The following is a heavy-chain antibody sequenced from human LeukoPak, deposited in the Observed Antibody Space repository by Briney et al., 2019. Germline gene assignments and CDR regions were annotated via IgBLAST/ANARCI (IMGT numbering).Heavy chain of an antibody. Sequence: PGGSLRLSCAASGFTFSNAWMSWIRQPPGKGLEWIGYIYYSGSTNYNPSLKSRVTISVDTSKNQFSLKLSSVTAADTAVYYCARQACSGGSCFPFDYWGQGTLVTVSS. D-gene: IGHD2-15*01. V-gene: IGHV4-59*08. J-gene: IGHJ4*02. CDR3: ARQACSGGSCFPFDY. CDR2: IYYSGST. CDR1: GFTFSNAW.